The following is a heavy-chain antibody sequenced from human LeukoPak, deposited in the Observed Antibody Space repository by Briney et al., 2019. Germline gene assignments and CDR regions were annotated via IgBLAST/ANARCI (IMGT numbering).Heavy chain of an antibody. CDR2: ISSSSSYT. CDR3: ARSARYGSGSYSPGYFDY. D-gene: IGHD3-10*01. Sequence: GESLRLSCAASGFTFSDYYMSWIRQAPGKGLEWVSYISSSSSYTNYADSVKGRFTISRDNAKNSLYLQMNSLRAEDTAVYYCARSARYGSGSYSPGYFDYWGQGTLVTVSS. CDR1: GFTFSDYY. J-gene: IGHJ4*02. V-gene: IGHV3-11*06.